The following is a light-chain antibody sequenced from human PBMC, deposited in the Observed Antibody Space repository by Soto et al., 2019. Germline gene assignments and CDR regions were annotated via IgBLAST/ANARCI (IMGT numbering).Light chain of an antibody. J-gene: IGKJ5*01. V-gene: IGKV3D-15*01. CDR2: GAS. CDR3: QQYNSWPSIT. CDR1: QSVSSSY. Sequence: EIVMTQSPATLSLSPGERATLSCRASQSVSSSYLAWYQQRPGQAPRLLIYGASSRATGIPDRFSGSGSGTEFTLTISSLQSEDFAVYYCQQYNSWPSITFGQGTRLEIK.